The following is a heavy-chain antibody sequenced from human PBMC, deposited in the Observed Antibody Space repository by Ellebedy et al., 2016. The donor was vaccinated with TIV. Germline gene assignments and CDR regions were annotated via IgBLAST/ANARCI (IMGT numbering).Heavy chain of an antibody. Sequence: PGGSLRLSCAASGFTFSSYAMHRVRQAPGKGLEWVAVISYDGGNKYYADSVKGRFTISRDNSKNTLYLQMNSLRAEDTAVYYCAREGKRPFDYWGQGTLVTVSS. J-gene: IGHJ4*02. CDR1: GFTFSSYA. D-gene: IGHD5-24*01. CDR2: ISYDGGNK. V-gene: IGHV3-30-3*01. CDR3: AREGKRPFDY.